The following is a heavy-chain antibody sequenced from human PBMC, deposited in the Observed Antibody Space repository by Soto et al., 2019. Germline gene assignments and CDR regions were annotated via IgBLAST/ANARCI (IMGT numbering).Heavy chain of an antibody. J-gene: IGHJ5*02. D-gene: IGHD6-13*01. CDR3: VRRHVSATGIDWLDP. CDR1: GYTFTNYG. Sequence: QVQLVQSGTEVKKPGASVKVSCKASGYTFTNYGIHWVRQAPGQRLECMGWLNAANGDTIYSPRFQGRVTITRDTSASTAYMELSSLRSEDTAVYYCVRRHVSATGIDWLDPWGQGTLVTVSS. V-gene: IGHV1-3*01. CDR2: LNAANGDT.